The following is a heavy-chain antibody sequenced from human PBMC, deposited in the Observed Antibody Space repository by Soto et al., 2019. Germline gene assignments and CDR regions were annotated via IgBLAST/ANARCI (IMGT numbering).Heavy chain of an antibody. CDR2: INPSGGST. CDR1: GYTFTSYY. D-gene: IGHD3-9*01. CDR3: ARSYDQGHYDILTGYYYYYYGMDV. V-gene: IGHV1-46*01. Sequence: GASVKVSCKASGYTFTSYYMHWVRQAPGQGLEWMGIINPSGGSTSYAQKFQGRVTMTRDTSTSTGYMELSSLRSEDTAVYYCARSYDQGHYDILTGYYYYYYGMDVWGQGTT. J-gene: IGHJ6*02.